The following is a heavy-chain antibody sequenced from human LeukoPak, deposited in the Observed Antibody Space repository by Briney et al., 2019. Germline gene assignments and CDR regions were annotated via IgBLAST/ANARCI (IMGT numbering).Heavy chain of an antibody. CDR1: GFTFSSYS. V-gene: IGHV3-21*01. CDR2: ISSGSSYI. D-gene: IGHD3/OR15-3a*01. J-gene: IGHJ4*02. Sequence: GGSLRLSCAASGFTFSSYSMNWVRQAPGKGLEWVSSISSGSSYIYYADSVKGRFTISRDNAKNSLYLQMNSLRAEDTAVYYCARDADWGSVYWGQGTLVTVSS. CDR3: ARDADWGSVY.